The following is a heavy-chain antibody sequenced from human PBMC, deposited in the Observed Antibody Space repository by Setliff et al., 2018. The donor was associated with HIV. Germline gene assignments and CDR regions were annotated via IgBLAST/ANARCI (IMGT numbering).Heavy chain of an antibody. V-gene: IGHV1-69*06. CDR2: IIPMFDTS. D-gene: IGHD1-7*01. CDR1: GGTSKTFA. CDR3: ARDRGWELSHPPFFDY. J-gene: IGHJ4*02. Sequence: GASVKVSCKSSGGTSKTFALNWVRQAPGQGLEWMGRIIPMFDTSNYAQKFQSRITIVADKLTSASYMELSSLRSGDTAIYYCARDRGWELSHPPFFDYWGQGTLVTVSS.